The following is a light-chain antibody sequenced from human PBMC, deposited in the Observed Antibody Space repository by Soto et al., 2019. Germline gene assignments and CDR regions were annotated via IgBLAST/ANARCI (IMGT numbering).Light chain of an antibody. CDR2: RNN. CDR3: AAWDDSLSVHYV. V-gene: IGLV1-47*01. CDR1: SSNIGSNY. Sequence: QSVLTQPPSASGPPGQRVTISCSGSSSNIGSNYVYWYQQLPGTAPKLLIYRNNQRPSGVPDRFSGSKSGTSASLAISGLRSEDEADYYCAAWDDSLSVHYVFGTGTKLTVL. J-gene: IGLJ1*01.